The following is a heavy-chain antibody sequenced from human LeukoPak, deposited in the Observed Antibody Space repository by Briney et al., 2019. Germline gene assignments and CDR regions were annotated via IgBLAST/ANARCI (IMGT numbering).Heavy chain of an antibody. CDR2: ISAYNGNT. J-gene: IGHJ6*02. V-gene: IGHV1-18*01. CDR1: GYTFTSYG. CDR3: AINTYCSSTSCYARGYYYYGMDV. D-gene: IGHD2-2*01. Sequence: ASVKVSCTASGYTFTSYGISWVRQAPGQGLEWMGWISAYNGNTNYAQKLQGRVTMTTDTSTSTAYMELRSLRSDDTAVYYCAINTYCSSTSCYARGYYYYGMDVWGQGTTVTVSS.